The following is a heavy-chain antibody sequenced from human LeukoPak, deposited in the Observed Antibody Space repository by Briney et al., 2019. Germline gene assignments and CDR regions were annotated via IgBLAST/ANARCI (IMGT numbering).Heavy chain of an antibody. CDR1: GFSFSSYS. V-gene: IGHV3-21*01. D-gene: IGHD1-1*01. CDR2: ISRSSSNT. CDR3: VKDTPTTGYHLDS. Sequence: GGSLRLSCAASGFSFSSYSMNWVRQAPGKGLEWVSSISRSSSNTYYADSLKGRFTISRDNAKNSLYLQINSLRVEDTAVYYCVKDTPTTGYHLDSWGQGTLVTVSS. J-gene: IGHJ4*02.